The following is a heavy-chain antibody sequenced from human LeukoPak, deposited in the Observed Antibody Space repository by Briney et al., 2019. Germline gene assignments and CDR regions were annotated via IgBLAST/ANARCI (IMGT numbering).Heavy chain of an antibody. CDR1: GGSFRGYY. CDR2: INHSGST. J-gene: IGHJ5*02. D-gene: IGHD6-19*01. V-gene: IGHV4-34*01. CDR3: ARGHGIAVAGISDWFDP. Sequence: SETLSLTCAVYGGSFRGYYWSWIRQPPGKGLEWIGEINHSGSTDYNPSLKSRVTISVDTSKNQFSLKLSSVTAADTAVYYCARGHGIAVAGISDWFDPWGQGTLVTVSS.